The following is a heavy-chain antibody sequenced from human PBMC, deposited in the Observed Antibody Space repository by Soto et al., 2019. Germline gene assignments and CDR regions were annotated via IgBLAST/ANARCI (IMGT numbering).Heavy chain of an antibody. CDR3: ARDNQQLVRNYYYYYGMDV. CDR1: GFTFSSYA. D-gene: IGHD6-13*01. CDR2: ISYDGSNK. Sequence: GGSLRLSCAASGFTFSSYAMHWVRQAPGKGLEWVAVISYDGSNKYYADSVKGRFTISRDNSKNTLYLQMNSLRAEDTAVYYCARDNQQLVRNYYYYYGMDVWGQGTTVIVSS. J-gene: IGHJ6*02. V-gene: IGHV3-30-3*01.